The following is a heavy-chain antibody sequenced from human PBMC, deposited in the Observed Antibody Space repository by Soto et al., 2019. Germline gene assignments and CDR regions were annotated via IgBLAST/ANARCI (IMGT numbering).Heavy chain of an antibody. CDR2: ISSSGSTI. D-gene: IGHD5-18*01. Sequence: GGSLRLSCAASGFTFSDYYMSWIRQAPGKGLEWVSYISSSGSTIYYADSVKGRFTISRDNAKNSLYLQMNSLRAEDTAVYYCARGRRGYSYGYRTEYYYYMDVWGKGTTVTVSS. J-gene: IGHJ6*03. CDR1: GFTFSDYY. CDR3: ARGRRGYSYGYRTEYYYYMDV. V-gene: IGHV3-11*01.